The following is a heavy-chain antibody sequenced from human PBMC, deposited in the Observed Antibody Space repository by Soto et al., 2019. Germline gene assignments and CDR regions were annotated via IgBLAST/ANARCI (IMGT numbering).Heavy chain of an antibody. D-gene: IGHD2-21*02. CDR1: GFSLSTSGVG. Sequence: QITLKESGPTLVKPTQTLTLTCTFSGFSLSTSGVGVGWIRQPPGKALEWLALIYWDDDKRYSPSLRSRLTISKDTSKKQVVITMTNMDPVDTATYYCIQSRCGGDCLQSYASHYYYGMDVWGQGTTVTVSS. V-gene: IGHV2-5*02. J-gene: IGHJ6*02. CDR3: IQSRCGGDCLQSYASHYYYGMDV. CDR2: IYWDDDK.